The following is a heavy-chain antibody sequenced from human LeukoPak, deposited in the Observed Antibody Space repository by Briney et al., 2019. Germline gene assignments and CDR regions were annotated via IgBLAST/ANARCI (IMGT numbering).Heavy chain of an antibody. V-gene: IGHV1-2*02. D-gene: IGHD6-19*01. CDR1: GYTFTGYY. J-gene: IGHJ4*02. Sequence: ASVKVSCKTSGYTFTGYYIHWLRQAPGQGPEWMGWIKPDSGSSHYAQKFQGRVTMTRDTSSNSAYMDLTRLKSDDTAVYYCARAHVPIAVAGLYYFDYWGQGALVTVSS. CDR3: ARAHVPIAVAGLYYFDY. CDR2: IKPDSGSS.